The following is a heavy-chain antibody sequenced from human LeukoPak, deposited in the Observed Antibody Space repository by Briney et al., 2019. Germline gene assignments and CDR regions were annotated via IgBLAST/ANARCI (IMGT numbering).Heavy chain of an antibody. V-gene: IGHV3-30*02. CDR3: ARERGSSGGNTNGYFDY. CDR1: GFTFSSYG. D-gene: IGHD4-23*01. CDR2: IRYDGSNK. J-gene: IGHJ4*02. Sequence: GGSLRLSCAASGFTFSSYGMHWVRQAPGKGLEWVAFIRYDGSNKYYADSVKGRFTISRDNSKNTLYLQMNSLRAEDTAAYYCARERGSSGGNTNGYFDYWGQGALVTVSS.